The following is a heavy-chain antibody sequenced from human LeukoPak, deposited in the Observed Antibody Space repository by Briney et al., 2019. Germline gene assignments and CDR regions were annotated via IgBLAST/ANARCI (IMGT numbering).Heavy chain of an antibody. CDR1: GFTFSSYE. D-gene: IGHD3-10*01. V-gene: IGHV3-23*01. Sequence: GGSLRLSCAASGFTFSSYEMNWVRQAPGKGLEWVSAISGSGGSTYYADSVKGRFTISRDNSKNTLYLQMNSLRAEDTAVYYCAKRNMVRGFSAFDIWGQGTMVTVSS. CDR2: ISGSGGST. CDR3: AKRNMVRGFSAFDI. J-gene: IGHJ3*02.